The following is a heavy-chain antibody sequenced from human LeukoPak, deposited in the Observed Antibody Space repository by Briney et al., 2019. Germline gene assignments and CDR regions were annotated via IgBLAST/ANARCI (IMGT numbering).Heavy chain of an antibody. Sequence: PSETLSLTCAVYGGSFSGYYWSWIRQPPGKGLEWIGEINHSGSTNYNPSLKSRVTISVDTSKNQFSLKLSSVTAADTAVYYCARGRWTAMDSWGQGTLVTVSS. V-gene: IGHV4-34*01. J-gene: IGHJ4*02. CDR1: GGSFSGYY. D-gene: IGHD5-18*01. CDR2: INHSGST. CDR3: ARGRWTAMDS.